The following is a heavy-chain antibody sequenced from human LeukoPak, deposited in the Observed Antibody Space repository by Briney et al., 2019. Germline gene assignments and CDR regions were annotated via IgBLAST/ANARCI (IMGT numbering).Heavy chain of an antibody. CDR2: VYYSGST. V-gene: IGHV4-59*01. D-gene: IGHD4-17*01. Sequence: SKTLSLTCTFSGTSIKNYYWSWIRQPPGKGLEWIGYVYYSGSTSYNPALESRVSISDGTSGNQVLLWLTSVTAADTAVYFCATSLYGDYEADFWGPGILVTVSS. CDR1: GTSIKNYY. CDR3: ATSLYGDYEADF. J-gene: IGHJ4*02.